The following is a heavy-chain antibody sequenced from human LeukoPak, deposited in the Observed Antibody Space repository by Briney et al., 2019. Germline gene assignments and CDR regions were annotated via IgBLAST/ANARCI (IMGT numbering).Heavy chain of an antibody. CDR1: GFTFTSFA. D-gene: IGHD3-3*01. CDR3: AKWGFLESLLSMFDY. CDR2: ISGSGGST. V-gene: IGHV3-23*01. Sequence: SGGSLRLSCAASGFTFTSFAMTWVRQAPGKGLEWVSAISGSGGSTYYADSVKGRFTISRDNSKNTLYLQMNSLRAEDTAVYYCAKWGFLESLLSMFDYWGQGTLVTVSS. J-gene: IGHJ4*02.